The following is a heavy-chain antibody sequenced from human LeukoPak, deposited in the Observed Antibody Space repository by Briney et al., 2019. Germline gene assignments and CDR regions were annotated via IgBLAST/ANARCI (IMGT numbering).Heavy chain of an antibody. V-gene: IGHV4-59*01. CDR3: ARGPYGKLDY. Sequence: PSETLSLTCTVSGGSISSYYWSWIRQPPGKGLEWIGYIYYSGSTNYNPSLKSRDTISVDTSKNQFSLKLSSVTAADTAVYYCARGPYGKLDYWGQGTLVTVSS. CDR1: GGSISSYY. CDR2: IYYSGST. J-gene: IGHJ4*02. D-gene: IGHD4-17*01.